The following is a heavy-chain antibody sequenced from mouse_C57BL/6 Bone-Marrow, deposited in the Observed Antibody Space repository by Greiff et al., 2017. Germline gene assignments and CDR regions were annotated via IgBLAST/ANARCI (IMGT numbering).Heavy chain of an antibody. Sequence: EVMLVESGGGLVQPGESLKLSCESNEYEFPSHDMSWVRKTPEKRLELVAAINSDGGSTYYPDTMERRFIISRDNTKKTLYLQMSSLRAEDTALYYCARLAGTPYAMDYWGQGTSVTVSS. V-gene: IGHV5-2*03. J-gene: IGHJ4*01. D-gene: IGHD1-1*01. CDR1: EYEFPSHD. CDR2: INSDGGST. CDR3: ARLAGTPYAMDY.